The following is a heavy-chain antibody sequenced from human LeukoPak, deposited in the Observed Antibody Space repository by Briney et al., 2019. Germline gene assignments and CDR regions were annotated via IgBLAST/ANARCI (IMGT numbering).Heavy chain of an antibody. J-gene: IGHJ4*02. Sequence: ASVKVSCKASGYTFTGYYMHWVRQAPGQGLEWMGWINPNSGGTNYAQKFQGRVTMTRDTSISTAYMELSRLRSDDTAVYYCARTRMTGTKPIDYWGQGTLVTVSS. V-gene: IGHV1-2*02. CDR3: ARTRMTGTKPIDY. CDR1: GYTFTGYY. CDR2: INPNSGGT. D-gene: IGHD3-9*01.